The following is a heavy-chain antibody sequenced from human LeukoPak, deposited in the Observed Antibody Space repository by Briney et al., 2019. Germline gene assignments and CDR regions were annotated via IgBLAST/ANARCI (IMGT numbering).Heavy chain of an antibody. Sequence: SETLSLTCTVSGGSISSGGYYWSWIRQPPGKGLEWIGEIYHSGSTNYNPSLKSRVTISVDKSKNQFSLKLSSVTAADTAVYYCATRWTVPILYDYRGQGTLVTVSS. D-gene: IGHD1-1*01. J-gene: IGHJ4*02. CDR3: ATRWTVPILYDY. CDR2: IYHSGST. CDR1: GGSISSGGYY. V-gene: IGHV4-39*07.